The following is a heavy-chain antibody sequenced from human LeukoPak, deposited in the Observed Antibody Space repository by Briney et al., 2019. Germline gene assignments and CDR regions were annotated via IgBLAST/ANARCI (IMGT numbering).Heavy chain of an antibody. D-gene: IGHD3-10*01. CDR3: ARTRFGSDAFDI. J-gene: IGHJ3*02. V-gene: IGHV4-59*01. Sequence: SETPSLTCTVSGGSISSYYWSWIRQPPGKGLEWIGYIYYSGSTNYNPSLKSRVAISVDTSKNQFSLKLSSVTAADTAVYYCARTRFGSDAFDIWGQGTMVTVSS. CDR1: GGSISSYY. CDR2: IYYSGST.